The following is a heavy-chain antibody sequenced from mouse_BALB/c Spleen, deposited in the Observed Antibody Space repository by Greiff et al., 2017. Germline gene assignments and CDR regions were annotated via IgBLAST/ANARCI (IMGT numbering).Heavy chain of an antibody. CDR2: IDPANGNT. CDR1: GFNIKDTY. V-gene: IGHV14-3*02. CDR3: ARCGNYGDYYAMDY. Sequence: VHVKQSGAELVKPGASVKLSCTASGFNIKDTYMHWVKQRPEQGLEWIGRIDPANGNTKYDPKFQGKATITADTSSNTAYLQLSSLTSEDTAVYYCARCGNYGDYYAMDYWGQGTSVTVSS. J-gene: IGHJ4*01. D-gene: IGHD2-1*01.